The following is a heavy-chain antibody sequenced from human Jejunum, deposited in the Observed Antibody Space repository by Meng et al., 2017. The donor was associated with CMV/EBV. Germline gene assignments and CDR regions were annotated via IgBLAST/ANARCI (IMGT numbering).Heavy chain of an antibody. CDR3: ASPPPIGAALDY. CDR2: IYSGGGT. CDR1: GFSVSSNF. D-gene: IGHD6-6*01. J-gene: IGHJ4*02. V-gene: IGHV3-66*01. Sequence: VPLVGSGGGLVPPWGSLRLSCAASGFSVSSNFMSWVRQAPGKGLEWVSIIYSGGGTDYADSVKGRFTISRDNSKNTLYLQMNSLGAEDTAVYYCASPPPIGAALDYWGQGTLVTVSS.